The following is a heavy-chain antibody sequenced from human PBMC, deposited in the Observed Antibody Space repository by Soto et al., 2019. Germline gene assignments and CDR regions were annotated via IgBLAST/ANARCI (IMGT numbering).Heavy chain of an antibody. V-gene: IGHV4-30-4*02. J-gene: IGHJ4*02. CDR1: GGSISSGDYY. CDR3: VRIRGYDSMIPVDF. D-gene: IGHD6-13*01. CDR2: IYYSGST. Sequence: SETLSLTCTVSGGSISSGDYYWSWIRQPPGKGLEWIGYIYYSGSTYYSASLKSRLSISKDTSNSQVVLTVTNVDPFDTATYFCVRIRGYDSMIPVDFWGQGILVTVSS.